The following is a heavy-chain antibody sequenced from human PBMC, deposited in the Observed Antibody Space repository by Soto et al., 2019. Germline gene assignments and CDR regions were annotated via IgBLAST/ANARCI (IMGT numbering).Heavy chain of an antibody. CDR1: GGKCCGYA. J-gene: IGHJ5*01. Sequence: PLVSLSLWWPASGGKCCGYAMGCVRQTPGKGLEGVSAISGRGGRKYYADSVKGRFTISRDNSNNTRYPQMNSLSAEDKAVYYWASKSSSDSSGYSHDSWCHGPLVTV. V-gene: IGHV3-23*01. CDR2: ISGRGGRK. CDR3: ASKSSSDSSGYSHDS. D-gene: IGHD3-22*01.